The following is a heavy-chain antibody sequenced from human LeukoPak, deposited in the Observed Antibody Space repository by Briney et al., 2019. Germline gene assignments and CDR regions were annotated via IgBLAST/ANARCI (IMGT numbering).Heavy chain of an antibody. CDR1: GFTFIDYA. J-gene: IGHJ6*03. D-gene: IGHD3-10*01. CDR3: AKGPLSSSNYYMEV. CDR2: ITGGTTYT. V-gene: IGHV3-23*01. Sequence: GGSLRLSCAASGFTFIDYAVTWVRQAPGKGLEWVSRITGGTTYTYYAESMKGRFTISRENSKNTLYLQMSSLRAEDTAVYYCAKGPLSSSNYYMEVCGKRNTVTASS.